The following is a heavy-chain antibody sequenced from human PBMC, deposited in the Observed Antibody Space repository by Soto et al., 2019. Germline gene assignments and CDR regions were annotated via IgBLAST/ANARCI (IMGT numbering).Heavy chain of an antibody. J-gene: IGHJ6*02. CDR2: IYYSGST. Sequence: PSETLSLTCTVSGGSISSYYWSWIRQPPGKGLEWIGYIYYSGSTNYNPSPKSRVTISVDTSKNQFSLKLSSVTAAETAVYYCARDTMVRGVIMSYDYGMDVWGQGTTVTVSS. V-gene: IGHV4-59*01. D-gene: IGHD3-10*01. CDR1: GGSISSYY. CDR3: ARDTMVRGVIMSYDYGMDV.